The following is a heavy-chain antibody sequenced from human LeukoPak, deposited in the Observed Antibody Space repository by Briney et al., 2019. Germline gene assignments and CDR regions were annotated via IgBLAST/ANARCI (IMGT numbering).Heavy chain of an antibody. V-gene: IGHV3-21*01. CDR1: GFTFSGDW. CDR2: ISSSSSYI. D-gene: IGHD2-2*01. Sequence: GGSLRLSCAASGFTFSGDWMHWVRQAPGKGLEWVSSISSSSSYIYYADSVKGRFTISRDNSKNTLYLQMNSLRAEDTAVYYCAKAQPPEEAFDIWGQGTIVTVSS. CDR3: AKAQPPEEAFDI. J-gene: IGHJ3*02.